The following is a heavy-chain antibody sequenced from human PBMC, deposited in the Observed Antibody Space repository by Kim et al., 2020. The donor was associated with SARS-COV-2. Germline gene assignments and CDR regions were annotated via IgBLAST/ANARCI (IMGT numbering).Heavy chain of an antibody. Sequence: GGSLRLSCAASGFTFSSYSMNWVRQAPGKGLEWVSSISSSSSSIYYADSVKGRFTISRDNAKNSLYLQMNSLRAEDTAVYYCARDEGHYGSGRYCSVFLGWVYPWGQGTLATVSS. J-gene: IGHJ5*02. D-gene: IGHD3-10*01. CDR3: ARDEGHYGSGRYCSVFLGWVYP. V-gene: IGHV3-21*01. CDR1: GFTFSSYS. CDR2: ISSSSSSI.